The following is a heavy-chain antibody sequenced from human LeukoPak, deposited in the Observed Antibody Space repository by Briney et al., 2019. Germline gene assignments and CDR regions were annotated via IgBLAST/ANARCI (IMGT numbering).Heavy chain of an antibody. CDR3: AREGSSSV. Sequence: PSETLSLTCIVSGGSVSSPNSYWSWIRQPPGKGLEWIGYIDHSGTTYYNPSLKSRVTISADTSKNQFSLKVSSVSDADTAVYYCAREGSSSVWGQGTLVTVSS. CDR2: IDHSGTT. V-gene: IGHV4-30-4*08. J-gene: IGHJ4*02. CDR1: GGSVSSPNSY. D-gene: IGHD6-6*01.